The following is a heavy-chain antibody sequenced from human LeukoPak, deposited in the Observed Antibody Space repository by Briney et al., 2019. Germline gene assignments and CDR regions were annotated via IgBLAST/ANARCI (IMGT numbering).Heavy chain of an antibody. CDR3: ATSTPVAGTPFDY. V-gene: IGHV1-24*01. CDR1: GYTLTELS. D-gene: IGHD6-19*01. Sequence: ASVKVSCKVSGYTLTELSMHWVRQAPGKGLEWMGGFDPEDGETIYAQKFQGRVTMTEDTSTDTAYMELSSPRSEDTAVYYCATSTPVAGTPFDYWGQGTLVTVSS. J-gene: IGHJ4*02. CDR2: FDPEDGET.